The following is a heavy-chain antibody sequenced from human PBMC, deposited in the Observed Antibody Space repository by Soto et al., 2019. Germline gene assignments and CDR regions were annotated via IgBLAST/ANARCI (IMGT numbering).Heavy chain of an antibody. D-gene: IGHD1-1*01. CDR3: TALEIGY. CDR1: GFTCSSHW. V-gene: IGHV3-74*01. Sequence: EVQMVESGGGLVQPGGSLRLSCAASGFTCSSHWVHWVRQVPGKGLVWVSRINSDATIINYADSVKGRFTISRDNAKNTLSLQMNSLRADDTAVYYCTALEIGYWGRGSLVTVSS. CDR2: INSDATII. J-gene: IGHJ4*02.